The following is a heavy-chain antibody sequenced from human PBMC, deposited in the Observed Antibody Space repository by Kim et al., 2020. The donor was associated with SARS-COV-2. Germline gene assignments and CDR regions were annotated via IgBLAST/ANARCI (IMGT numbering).Heavy chain of an antibody. J-gene: IGHJ6*02. Sequence: SETLSLTCAVYGGSFSGYYWSWIRQPPGKGLEWIGEINHSGSTNYNPSFKSRVTISVDTSKNQFSLKLSSVTAADTAVYYCARAPNSHYYYYYGMDVWGQGTTVTVSS. CDR3: ARAPNSHYYYYYGMDV. CDR2: INHSGST. D-gene: IGHD6-13*01. V-gene: IGHV4-34*01. CDR1: GGSFSGYY.